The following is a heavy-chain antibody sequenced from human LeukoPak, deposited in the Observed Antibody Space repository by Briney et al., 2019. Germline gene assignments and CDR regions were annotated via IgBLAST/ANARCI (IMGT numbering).Heavy chain of an antibody. CDR3: ARSDGYGLVDI. V-gene: IGHV4-59*12. CDR2: IYYTGST. CDR1: GGSISSYY. Sequence: PSETLSLTCNVSGGSISSYYWSWIRQSPGKGLEWIGFIYYTGSTNHNPSLKSRVIIIIDTPKNHFSLTLSSVTAADTAVYYCARSDGYGLVDIWGQGTMVTVSS. D-gene: IGHD3-10*01. J-gene: IGHJ3*02.